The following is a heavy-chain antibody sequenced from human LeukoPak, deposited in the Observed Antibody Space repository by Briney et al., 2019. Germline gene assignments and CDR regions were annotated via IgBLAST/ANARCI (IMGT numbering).Heavy chain of an antibody. D-gene: IGHD3-22*01. CDR3: ARGLDYYDSSGYYYVFDY. CDR1: GGSFSGYY. CDR2: INHSGST. V-gene: IGHV4-34*01. J-gene: IGHJ4*02. Sequence: SETLSLTCAVYGGSFSGYYWSWIRQPPGKGLEWIGEINHSGSTNYNPSLKSRVTISVDTSKNQFSLKLSSVTAADTAVYYCARGLDYYDSSGYYYVFDYWGQGTLVTVSS.